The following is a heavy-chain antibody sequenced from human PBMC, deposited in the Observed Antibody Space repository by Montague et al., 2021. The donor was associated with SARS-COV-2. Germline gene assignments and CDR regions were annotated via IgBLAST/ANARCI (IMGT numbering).Heavy chain of an antibody. J-gene: IGHJ2*01. Sequence: SETLSLTCIVSGGSISSRTYYGGWIRQPPGKGLEWIGSIFYDGSTYYNPSLKIRDTISVDTSKNQFSLNLSSVAAADTAVYYCARHGPNDYYHNRYFDLWGRGTLVTVSS. CDR1: GGSISSRTYY. CDR3: ARHGPNDYYHNRYFDL. CDR2: IFYDGST. V-gene: IGHV4-39*01. D-gene: IGHD3-10*01.